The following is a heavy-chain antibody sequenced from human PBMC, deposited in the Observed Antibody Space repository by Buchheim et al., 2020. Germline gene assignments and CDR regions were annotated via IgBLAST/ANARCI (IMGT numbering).Heavy chain of an antibody. Sequence: QVQLVQSGGGVVQTGTSLRLSCAASGFTFSTSGMHWVRQAPGKGLEWAAIIWYDGSNKYYADSVKGRFTISRDNSKNTPFLQMNSLSAEDTATYYCARDVSGGFDPWGQGTL. CDR1: GFTFSTSG. J-gene: IGHJ5*02. D-gene: IGHD3-3*01. V-gene: IGHV3-33*01. CDR3: ARDVSGGFDP. CDR2: IWYDGSNK.